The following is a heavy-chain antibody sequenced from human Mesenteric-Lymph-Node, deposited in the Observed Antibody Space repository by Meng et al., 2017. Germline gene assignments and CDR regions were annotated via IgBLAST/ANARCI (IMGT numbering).Heavy chain of an antibody. CDR3: ARWPGGYYYLSAFDI. CDR2: IYTSGST. V-gene: IGHV4-4*07. J-gene: IGHJ3*02. D-gene: IGHD3-22*01. Sequence: GSLRLSCTVSGGSISSYYWSWIRQPAGKGLEWIGRIYTSGSTNYNPSLKSRVTMSVDTSKNQFSLKLSSVTAADTAVYYCARWPGGYYYLSAFDIWGQGTMVTVSS. CDR1: GGSISSYY.